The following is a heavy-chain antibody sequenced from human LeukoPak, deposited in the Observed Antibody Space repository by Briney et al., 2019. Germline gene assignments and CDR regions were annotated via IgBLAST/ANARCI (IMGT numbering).Heavy chain of an antibody. D-gene: IGHD4-17*01. V-gene: IGHV1-2*02. CDR1: GYTFTSYY. J-gene: IGHJ4*02. CDR2: INPNSGGT. Sequence: ASVKVSCKASGYTFTSYYMHWVRQAPGQGLEWMGWINPNSGGTNYAQKFQGRVTMTRDTSISTAYMELSRLRSDDTAVYYCARGRDYGDYVDYWGQGTLVTVSS. CDR3: ARGRDYGDYVDY.